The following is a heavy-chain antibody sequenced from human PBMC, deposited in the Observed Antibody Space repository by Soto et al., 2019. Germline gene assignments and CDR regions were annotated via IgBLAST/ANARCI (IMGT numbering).Heavy chain of an antibody. CDR1: GYTFTDYH. V-gene: IGHV1-2*02. CDR2: INPNSGRT. D-gene: IGHD3-22*01. CDR3: ARQVVPDAFDI. J-gene: IGHJ3*02. Sequence: QVQLVQSGAEVQKPGASVKVSCKASGYTFTDYHRYLVRQAPGQGLEWMAWINPNSGRTNYAQKFQGRVTMTRDTSISTAYMELSRLRSDDTAVYFCARQVVPDAFDIWGQGTMVTVSS.